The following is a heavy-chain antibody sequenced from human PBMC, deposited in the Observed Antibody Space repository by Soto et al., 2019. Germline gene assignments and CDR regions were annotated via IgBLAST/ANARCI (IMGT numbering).Heavy chain of an antibody. CDR3: ARYRYYDSSAKRRNYYYYYGMDV. CDR1: GYTFTSYG. J-gene: IGHJ6*02. Sequence: ASVKVSCKASGYTFTSYGISWVRQAPGQGLEWMGWISAYNGNTNYAQKLQGRVTMNTDTSTSTAYMELRSLRSDGTAVYYCARYRYYDSSAKRRNYYYYYGMDVWGQGTTVTVSS. D-gene: IGHD3-22*01. V-gene: IGHV1-18*01. CDR2: ISAYNGNT.